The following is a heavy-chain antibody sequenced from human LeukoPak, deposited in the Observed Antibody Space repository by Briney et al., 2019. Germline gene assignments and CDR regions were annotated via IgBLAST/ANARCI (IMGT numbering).Heavy chain of an antibody. V-gene: IGHV4-61*05. CDR1: GGSISSSSYY. CDR2: IYYSGST. CDR3: ARSKDILTGYCFDY. J-gene: IGHJ4*02. Sequence: SETLSLTCTVSGGSISSSSYYWGWIRQPPGKGLEWIGYIYYSGSTNYNPSLKSRVTISVDTSKNQFSLELSSVTAADTAVYYCARSKDILTGYCFDYWGQGTLVTVSS. D-gene: IGHD3-9*01.